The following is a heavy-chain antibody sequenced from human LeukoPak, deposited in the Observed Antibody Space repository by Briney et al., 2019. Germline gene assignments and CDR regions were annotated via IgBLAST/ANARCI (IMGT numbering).Heavy chain of an antibody. V-gene: IGHV4-59*01. J-gene: IGHJ5*02. CDR2: IYYSGST. Sequence: ASETLSLTRTVSGGSISSYYWSWIRQPPGKGLEWIGYIYYSGSTNYNPSLKSRVTISVDTSKDQFSLKLSSVTAADTAVYYCARAEVDFGGPNWFDPWGQGTLVTVSS. D-gene: IGHD3-16*01. CDR3: ARAEVDFGGPNWFDP. CDR1: GGSISSYY.